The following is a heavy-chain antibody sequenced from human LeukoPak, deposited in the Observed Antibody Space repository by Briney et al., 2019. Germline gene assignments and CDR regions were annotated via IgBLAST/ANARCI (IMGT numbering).Heavy chain of an antibody. CDR2: IYYSGST. D-gene: IGHD6-13*01. J-gene: IGHJ4*02. CDR1: GDSISSGDYY. CDR3: ARVREATIAPFFDY. Sequence: PSQTLSLTCTVSGDSISSGDYYWTWIRQHPGKGLEWIGCIYYSGSTYYNLSLKSRVIISAGTSKNHFSLKLSSVTAADTAVYYCARVREATIAPFFDYWGQGILVTVSS. V-gene: IGHV4-31*03.